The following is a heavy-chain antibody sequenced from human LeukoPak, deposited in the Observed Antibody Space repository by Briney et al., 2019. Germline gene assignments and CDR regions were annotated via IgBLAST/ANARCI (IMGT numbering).Heavy chain of an antibody. J-gene: IGHJ4*02. Sequence: GGSLRLSCAASGFTFSGYAMSWVRQAPGKGLEWVSAISGSGGSTYYADSVKGRFTISRDNSKNTLYVQMNSLRAEDTAVYYCARVSIAAAEDYWGQGTLVTVSS. CDR1: GFTFSGYA. CDR2: ISGSGGST. CDR3: ARVSIAAAEDY. D-gene: IGHD6-13*01. V-gene: IGHV3-23*01.